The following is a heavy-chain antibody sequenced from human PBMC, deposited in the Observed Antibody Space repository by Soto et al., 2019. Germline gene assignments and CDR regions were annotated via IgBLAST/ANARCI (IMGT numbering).Heavy chain of an antibody. CDR2: IYHSGST. Sequence: SSETLSLTCAVSGYSISSGYYWGWIRQPPGEGLEWIGTIYHSGSTYYNPSLKSRVTISVDTSKNQFSLKLSSVTAADTAVYYCARALYCSGGSCSPLRGMDVWGQGTTVTVSS. CDR3: ARALYCSGGSCSPLRGMDV. CDR1: GYSISSGYY. V-gene: IGHV4-38-2*01. D-gene: IGHD2-15*01. J-gene: IGHJ6*02.